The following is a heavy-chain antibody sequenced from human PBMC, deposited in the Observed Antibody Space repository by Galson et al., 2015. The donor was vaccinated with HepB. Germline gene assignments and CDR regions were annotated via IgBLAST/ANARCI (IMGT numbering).Heavy chain of an antibody. CDR1: GYRFSMYW. Sequence: QSGAEVKKPGESLKISCEGSGYRFSMYWIGWVRQMPGRGLEWMGSIYPGASETRYSPSFQGQVTISADKSISTAYLQWSSLKASDTAMYHCARRQIYGGGIDSMDVWGQGTTVTVSS. CDR2: IYPGASET. V-gene: IGHV5-51*01. D-gene: IGHD2-21*01. J-gene: IGHJ6*02. CDR3: ARRQIYGGGIDSMDV.